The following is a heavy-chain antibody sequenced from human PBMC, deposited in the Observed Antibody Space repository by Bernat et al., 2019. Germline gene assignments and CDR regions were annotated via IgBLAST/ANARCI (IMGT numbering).Heavy chain of an antibody. Sequence: QVQLVQSGAEVKKPGSSVKVSCKASGGTFSSYAISWVRQAPGQGLEWMGRIIPILGIANYAQKFPGRVTITADKSTSTAYMELSSLRSADTDVYYCASPTDPYCSGGSCYSDYPIDYWGQGTLVTVSS. D-gene: IGHD2-15*01. CDR2: IIPILGIA. CDR1: GGTFSSYA. V-gene: IGHV1-69*04. J-gene: IGHJ4*02. CDR3: ASPTDPYCSGGSCYSDYPIDY.